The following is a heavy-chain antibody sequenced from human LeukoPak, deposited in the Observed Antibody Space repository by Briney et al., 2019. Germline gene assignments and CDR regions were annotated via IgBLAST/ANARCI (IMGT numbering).Heavy chain of an antibody. V-gene: IGHV3-21*01. D-gene: IGHD3-22*01. Sequence: GGSLRLSCAASGFTFSDYSFNWVRQAPGEGLEWVSSISNTGTYIYYADSVKGRFTISRDNAKNSLYLQMNSLRVEDTAVYYCARHYYYDSSAYYYREFDYWGQGTLVTVSS. CDR3: ARHYYYDSSAYYYREFDY. CDR1: GFTFSDYS. CDR2: ISNTGTYI. J-gene: IGHJ4*02.